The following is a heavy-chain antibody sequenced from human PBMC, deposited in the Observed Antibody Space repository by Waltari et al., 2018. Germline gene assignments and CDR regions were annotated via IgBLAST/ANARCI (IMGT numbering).Heavy chain of an antibody. V-gene: IGHV5-10-1*03. Sequence: EVQLVQSGAEVKKPGESLRISCKGSGYNFTTYWISWLRQVPGKGLEWMGRIDPGDSFITDRTSFQGHVAISADKSIGTVYLQWNSLKASDSAMYYCARQPTLDWGEVFHFDSWGQGTLVTVSP. CDR2: IDPGDSFI. D-gene: IGHD7-27*01. CDR1: GYNFTTYW. CDR3: ARQPTLDWGEVFHFDS. J-gene: IGHJ5*01.